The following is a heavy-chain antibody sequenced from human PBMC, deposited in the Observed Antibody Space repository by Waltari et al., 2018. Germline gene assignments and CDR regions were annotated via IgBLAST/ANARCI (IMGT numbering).Heavy chain of an antibody. CDR2: IYHSGST. D-gene: IGHD7-27*01. CDR3: ARAAEISGDLYYFDY. V-gene: IGHV4-4*02. Sequence: QVQLQESGPRLVKPSGTLSLTCGVSGGSITSTNWWSWVRQSPGKGLEWIGEIYHSGSTNYNPSLKSRVTLSLDKSKNQFSLNLTSVTAADTAIYYCARAAEISGDLYYFDYWGQGTLVTVSS. CDR1: GGSITSTNW. J-gene: IGHJ4*02.